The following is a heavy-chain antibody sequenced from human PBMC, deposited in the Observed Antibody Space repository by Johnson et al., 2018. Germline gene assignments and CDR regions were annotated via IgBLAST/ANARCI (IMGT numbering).Heavy chain of an antibody. V-gene: IGHV3-66*02. J-gene: IGHJ3*02. D-gene: IGHD6-19*01. Sequence: VQLVESGGGLVQPGGSLRLSCAASGFTVSSNYMSWVRQAPGTGLEWVSVIYSAGKTYYADSVKGRFTISRDNSKNTLYLQMGRLRAEDTAVYYCAREGGSRGWYLDGFDIWGQGTMVTVSS. CDR2: IYSAGKT. CDR3: AREGGSRGWYLDGFDI. CDR1: GFTVSSNY.